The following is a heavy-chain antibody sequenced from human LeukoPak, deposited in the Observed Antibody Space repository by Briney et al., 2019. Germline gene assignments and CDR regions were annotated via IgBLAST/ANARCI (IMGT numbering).Heavy chain of an antibody. CDR2: IIPIFATA. V-gene: IGHV1-69*13. J-gene: IGHJ4*02. CDR1: GGTFSSYA. CDR3: ARGHREMATPFDY. Sequence: SVKVSCTASGGTFSSYAISWVRQAPGQGLEWMGGIIPIFATANYAQKFQGRVTITADESTSTAYMELSSLRSEDTAVYYCARGHREMATPFDYWGQGTLVTVSS. D-gene: IGHD5-24*01.